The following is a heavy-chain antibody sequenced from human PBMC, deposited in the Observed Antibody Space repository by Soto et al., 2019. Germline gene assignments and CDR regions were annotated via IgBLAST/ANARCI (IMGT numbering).Heavy chain of an antibody. D-gene: IGHD2-15*01. J-gene: IGHJ6*02. CDR2: ISWNGGLL. Sequence: QLVESGGTLVQSGGSLRLSCGGSGFTFEDYAMYWVRQPPGKGLEWVSGISWNGGLLGYADSVRGLFIISRDDVKKSLYLPMKSLRIDDTALYFCAKSTSGDSPLMDVLGRVTTVAVS. V-gene: IGHV3-9*01. CDR3: AKSTSGDSPLMDV. CDR1: GFTFEDYA.